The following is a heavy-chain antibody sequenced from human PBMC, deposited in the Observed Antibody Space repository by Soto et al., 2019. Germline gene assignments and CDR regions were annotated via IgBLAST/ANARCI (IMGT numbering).Heavy chain of an antibody. CDR3: AKDRDTAMVNYYYYGMDV. J-gene: IGHJ6*02. CDR1: GFTFSSYA. CDR2: ISGSGGST. V-gene: IGHV3-23*01. Sequence: EVQLLESGGGLVQPGGSLRLSCAASGFTFSSYAMSWVRQAPGKGREWVSAISGSGGSTYYADSVKGRFTISRDNSKNTLYLQMNSLRAEDTAVYYCAKDRDTAMVNYYYYGMDVWGQGTTVTVSS. D-gene: IGHD5-18*01.